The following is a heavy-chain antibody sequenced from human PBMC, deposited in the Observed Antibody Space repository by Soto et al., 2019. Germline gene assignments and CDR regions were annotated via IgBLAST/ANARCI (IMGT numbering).Heavy chain of an antibody. CDR3: AKETQANLGTGGFDF. V-gene: IGHV3-9*01. D-gene: IGHD7-27*01. J-gene: IGHJ4*01. CDR1: GFTFDDYA. CDR2: VSWNSGSI. Sequence: PEGALRRYCVASGFTFDDYAMHWVRQAPGKGLEWVSGVSWNSGSIDYADSVKGRFTISRDNAKSSLYLQVNSLRAEDTGFYYCAKETQANLGTGGFDFWGPGTLVTVSS.